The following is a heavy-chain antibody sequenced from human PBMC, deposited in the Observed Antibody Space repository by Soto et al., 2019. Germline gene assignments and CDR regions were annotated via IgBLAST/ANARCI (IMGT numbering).Heavy chain of an antibody. J-gene: IGHJ4*02. CDR1: GFTFSSYA. V-gene: IGHV3-64D*08. D-gene: IGHD6-13*01. CDR3: VKGEIGSSWYGLHYFDY. CDR2: ISSNGGST. Sequence: GSLRLSCSASGFTFSSYAMHWVRQAPGKGLEYVSAISSNGGSTYYADSVKGRFTISRDNSKNTLYLQMSSLRAEDTAVYYCVKGEIGSSWYGLHYFDYWGQGTLVTVSS.